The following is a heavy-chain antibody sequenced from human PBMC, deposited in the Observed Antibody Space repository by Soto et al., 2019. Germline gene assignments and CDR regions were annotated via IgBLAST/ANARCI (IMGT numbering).Heavy chain of an antibody. V-gene: IGHV1-69*01. CDR3: ARGWGYDSNDYYYAY. CDR2: STPIFGTA. Sequence: QVQLVQSGAEVRKPGSPLRASSKAQEGTFRRHAITWWRQPPGQGFGWMGGSTPIFGTANHAQKLQGRVTIIADESTSTVYMELSSLRSEDTAMYYCARGWGYDSNDYYYAYWGQGTLVIVSS. CDR1: EGTFRRHA. J-gene: IGHJ4*02. D-gene: IGHD3-22*01.